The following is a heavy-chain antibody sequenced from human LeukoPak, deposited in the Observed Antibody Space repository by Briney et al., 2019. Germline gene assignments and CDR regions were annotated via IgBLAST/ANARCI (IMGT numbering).Heavy chain of an antibody. Sequence: GASVKVSCKASGYTFTGYYMHWMRQAPGQGLEWMGWINPNSGGTNYAQKFQGGVTMTRDTSISTAYMELSRLRSDDTAMYYCAKDRGRDGYNFFDYWGQGTLVTVSS. CDR2: INPNSGGT. J-gene: IGHJ4*02. V-gene: IGHV1-2*02. D-gene: IGHD5-24*01. CDR1: GYTFTGYY. CDR3: AKDRGRDGYNFFDY.